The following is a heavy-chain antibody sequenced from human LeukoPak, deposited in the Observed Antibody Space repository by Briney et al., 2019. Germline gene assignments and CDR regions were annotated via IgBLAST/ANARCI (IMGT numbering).Heavy chain of an antibody. D-gene: IGHD3-3*01. CDR3: ARGDFWSGYYQDIDY. CDR1: GFTFSSYA. Sequence: GGSLRLSCAASGFTFSSYAMHWVRQAPGKGLEWVAVISYDGSNKYYADSVKGRFTISRDNTKNTLYLQMNSLRAEDTAVYYCARGDFWSGYYQDIDYWGQGTLVTVSS. V-gene: IGHV3-30-3*01. J-gene: IGHJ4*02. CDR2: ISYDGSNK.